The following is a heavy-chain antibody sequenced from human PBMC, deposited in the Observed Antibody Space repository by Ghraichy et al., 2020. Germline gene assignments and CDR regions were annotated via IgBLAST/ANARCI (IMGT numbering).Heavy chain of an antibody. D-gene: IGHD4-23*01. V-gene: IGHV3-48*02. Sequence: GGSLRLSCAGSGFTFTGYSMNWVRQAPGKGLEWVSYITSSSRTISYADSVKGRFTISRDNAQNSLYLQMNSLRDEDTAVYYCARGSTVVRYYYYDGMDVWSQGTTVTVAS. CDR1: GFTFTGYS. CDR2: ITSSSRTI. CDR3: ARGSTVVRYYYYDGMDV. J-gene: IGHJ6*02.